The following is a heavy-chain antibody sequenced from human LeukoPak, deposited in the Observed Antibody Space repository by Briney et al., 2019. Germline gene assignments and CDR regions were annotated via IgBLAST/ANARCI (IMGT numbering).Heavy chain of an antibody. J-gene: IGHJ2*01. V-gene: IGHV1-18*01. CDR2: ISAYNGNT. CDR1: GYTFTSYG. D-gene: IGHD3-22*01. Sequence: ASVKVSCKASGYTFTSYGISWVRQAPGQGLEWMGWISAYNGNTNYAQKLQGRVTMTTDTSTSTAYMELRSLRSDDTAVYYCARTHYYYDSSGYYPDWYFDLWGRGTLVTVSS. CDR3: ARTHYYYDSSGYYPDWYFDL.